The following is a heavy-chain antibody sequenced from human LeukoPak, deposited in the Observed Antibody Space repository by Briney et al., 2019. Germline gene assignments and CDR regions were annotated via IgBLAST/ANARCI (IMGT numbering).Heavy chain of an antibody. CDR3: ARLDRNYYYLDV. CDR2: INPTTGVA. V-gene: IGHV1-2*06. J-gene: IGHJ6*03. D-gene: IGHD1-1*01. CDR1: GYTFTVHY. Sequence: ASVKVSCKTSGYTFTVHYMNCVRQAPGQGLEWMGRINPTTGVANYAQKFQGRITVTRDTPINTAYMELSSLRSDDTAVYYCARLDRNYYYLDVWGQGTTVTVSS.